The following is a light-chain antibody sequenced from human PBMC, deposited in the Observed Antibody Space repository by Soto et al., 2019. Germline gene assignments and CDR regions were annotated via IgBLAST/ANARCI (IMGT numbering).Light chain of an antibody. V-gene: IGLV2-23*03. CDR2: EGS. J-gene: IGLJ2*01. CDR3: CSYAGSSTFNVL. CDR1: SSDVGSYNL. Sequence: QSVLTQPASVSGSPGQSITISCTGTSSDVGSYNLVSWYQQHPGKAPKLMIHEGSKRPSGVSNRFSGSKSGNTASLTISGLQAEDEAAYYCCSYAGSSTFNVLFGGGTQLTVL.